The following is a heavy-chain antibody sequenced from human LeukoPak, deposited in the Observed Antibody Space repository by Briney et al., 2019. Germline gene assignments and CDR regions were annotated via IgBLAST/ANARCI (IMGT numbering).Heavy chain of an antibody. CDR3: AKAGCCSGPSFDY. Sequence: GGSLRLSCAASGFTFSSYGMHWVRQAPGKGLEWVAVISYDGSNKYYADSVKGRFTISRDNSKNTLYLQMNSLRAEDTAVYCCAKAGCCSGPSFDYWGQGTLVTVSS. CDR1: GFTFSSYG. CDR2: ISYDGSNK. V-gene: IGHV3-30*18. J-gene: IGHJ4*02. D-gene: IGHD6-19*01.